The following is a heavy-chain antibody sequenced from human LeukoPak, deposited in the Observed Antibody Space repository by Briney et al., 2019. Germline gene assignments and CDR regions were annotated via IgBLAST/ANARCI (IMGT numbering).Heavy chain of an antibody. CDR3: ASTVVVVPAAGPNWFDP. Sequence: ASVTVSCKASGYTFTSYGISWVRQAPGQGLEWMGWISAYNGNTNYAQKLQGRVTMTTDTSTSTAYMELRGLRSDDTAVYSCASTVVVVPAAGPNWFDPWSQGTLVTVSS. CDR2: ISAYNGNT. D-gene: IGHD2-2*01. CDR1: GYTFTSYG. V-gene: IGHV1-18*01. J-gene: IGHJ5*02.